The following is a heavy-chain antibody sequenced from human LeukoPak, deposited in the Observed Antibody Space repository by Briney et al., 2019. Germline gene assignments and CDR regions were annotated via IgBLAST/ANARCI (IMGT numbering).Heavy chain of an antibody. J-gene: IGHJ5*02. Sequence: GGSLRLSCAASGFTLSSYWMHWVRQAPGKGLVWVSRINSDGSSTTYADSVKGRFTISRDNAKNTLFLQMNSLRAEDTAVYYCARPTIYYDTSGGGFGPWGHGNPVTVSS. CDR1: GFTLSSYW. V-gene: IGHV3-74*01. CDR3: ARPTIYYDTSGGGFGP. D-gene: IGHD3-22*01. CDR2: INSDGSST.